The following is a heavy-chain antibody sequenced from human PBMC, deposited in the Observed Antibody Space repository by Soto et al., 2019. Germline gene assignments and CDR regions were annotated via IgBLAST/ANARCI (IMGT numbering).Heavy chain of an antibody. CDR2: INAGNGNT. CDR3: ARDGRLRFLEWLFPKEGWFDP. D-gene: IGHD3-3*01. CDR1: GYTFTRYA. Sequence: GASVKVSCKASGYTFTRYAMHWVRQAPGQRLEWMGWINAGNGNTKYSQKFQGRVTITRDTSASTAYMELSSLRSEDTAVYYCARDGRLRFLEWLFPKEGWFDPWGQGTLVTVSS. V-gene: IGHV1-3*01. J-gene: IGHJ5*02.